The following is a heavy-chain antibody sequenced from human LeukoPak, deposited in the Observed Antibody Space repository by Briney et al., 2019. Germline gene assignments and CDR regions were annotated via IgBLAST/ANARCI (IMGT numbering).Heavy chain of an antibody. CDR3: ARDPSDSSGYYYVGVDY. CDR2: ISAYNGNT. Sequence: ASVKVSCKASGYTFTSYGISWVRQPPGQGLAGMGWISAYNGNTNYAQKLQGRVTMTTDTSTSTAYMELRSLRSDDTAVYYCARDPSDSSGYYYVGVDYWGQGTLVTVSS. V-gene: IGHV1-18*01. J-gene: IGHJ4*02. CDR1: GYTFTSYG. D-gene: IGHD3-22*01.